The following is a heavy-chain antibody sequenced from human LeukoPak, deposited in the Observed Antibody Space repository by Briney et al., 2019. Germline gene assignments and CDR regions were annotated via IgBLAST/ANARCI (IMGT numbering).Heavy chain of an antibody. CDR1: GFTFSSYA. Sequence: GGSLRLSCAASGFTFSSYAMHWVRQAPGKGLEWVAVISYDGSNKYYADSVKGRFTISRDNSKNTLYLQMNSLRAEDTAVYYGAREEYTGTFDYWGQGTLVTVS. V-gene: IGHV3-30*04. J-gene: IGHJ4*02. CDR3: AREEYTGTFDY. D-gene: IGHD6-6*01. CDR2: ISYDGSNK.